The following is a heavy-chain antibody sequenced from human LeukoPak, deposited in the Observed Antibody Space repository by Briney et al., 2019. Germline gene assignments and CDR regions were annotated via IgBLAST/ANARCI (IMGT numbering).Heavy chain of an antibody. D-gene: IGHD3-22*01. CDR3: ARDFDYYDSSGYYHHDAFDI. Sequence: RASVKVSCKASGYTFTSYAMHWVRQAPGQRLEWMGWINAGNGNTKYSQKFQGRVTITRDTSASTAYMELSSLRSEDTAVYYCARDFDYYDSSGYYHHDAFDIWGQGTMVTVSS. J-gene: IGHJ3*02. CDR1: GYTFTSYA. V-gene: IGHV1-3*01. CDR2: INAGNGNT.